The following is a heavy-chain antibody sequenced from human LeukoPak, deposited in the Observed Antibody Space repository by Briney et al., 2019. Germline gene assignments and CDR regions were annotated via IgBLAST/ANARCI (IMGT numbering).Heavy chain of an antibody. CDR2: IYYSGST. CDR3: ARALPYDILTGLVWFDP. Sequence: SQTLSLTCTVSGGSISSYYWSWIRQPPGKGLEWIGYIYYSGSTNYNPSLKSRVTISVDTSKNQFSLKLGSVTAADTAVYYCARALPYDILTGLVWFDPWGQGTLVTVSS. D-gene: IGHD3-9*01. J-gene: IGHJ5*02. V-gene: IGHV4-59*01. CDR1: GGSISSYY.